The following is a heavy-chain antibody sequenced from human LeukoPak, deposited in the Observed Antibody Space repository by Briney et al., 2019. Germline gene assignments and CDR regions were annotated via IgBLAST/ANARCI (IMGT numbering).Heavy chain of an antibody. CDR3: ARVSGRFTWYFDL. V-gene: IGHV4-61*05. J-gene: IGHJ2*01. Sequence: SETLSLTCTVSGGSISSSSYYWSWIRQPPGKGLEWIGYIYYSGSTYYNPSLKSRVTISVDTSKNQFSLKLSSVTAADTAVYYCARVSGRFTWYFDLWGRGTLVTVSS. CDR1: GGSISSSSYY. CDR2: IYYSGST.